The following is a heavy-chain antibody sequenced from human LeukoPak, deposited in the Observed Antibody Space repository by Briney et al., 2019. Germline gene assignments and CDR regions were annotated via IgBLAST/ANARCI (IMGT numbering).Heavy chain of an antibody. CDR3: ARHIQYGYCSGGNCFHYFDY. CDR1: GGSISSYY. CDR2: VYYSGST. V-gene: IGHV4-59*08. Sequence: PSETLSLTCTVSGGSISSYYWSWIRQPPGKGLEWIGNVYYSGSTNYNPSLKSRVTISVDTSKNQFSLKLSSVTAADTAVYFCARHIQYGYCSGGNCFHYFDYWGQGTLVTVSS. J-gene: IGHJ4*02. D-gene: IGHD2-15*01.